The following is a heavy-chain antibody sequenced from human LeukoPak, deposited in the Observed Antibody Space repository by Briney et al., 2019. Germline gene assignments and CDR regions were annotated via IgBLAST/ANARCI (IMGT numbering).Heavy chain of an antibody. Sequence: SETLSLTCTVSGGSITSSSYYWGWIRQPPGKGLEWIGSIYYSGSTYYNPSLKRRVTISVDTSKNQFSLKLSSVTAADTAVYYCASPPMIRGTYYFYYYMDVWGKGTTVTVSS. CDR1: GGSITSSSYY. CDR2: IYYSGST. D-gene: IGHD3-10*01. J-gene: IGHJ6*03. CDR3: ASPPMIRGTYYFYYYMDV. V-gene: IGHV4-39*01.